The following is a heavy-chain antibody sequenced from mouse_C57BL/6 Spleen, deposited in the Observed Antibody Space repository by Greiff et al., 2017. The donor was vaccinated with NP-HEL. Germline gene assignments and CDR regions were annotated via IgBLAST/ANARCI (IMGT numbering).Heavy chain of an antibody. J-gene: IGHJ1*03. CDR2: ISSGSSTI. CDR1: GFTFSDYG. D-gene: IGHD1-1*01. V-gene: IGHV5-17*01. CDR3: ARGSSVWYFDV. Sequence: DVHLVESGGGLVKPGGSLKLSCAASGFTFSDYGMHWVRQAPEKGLEWVAYISSGSSTIYYADTVKGRFTISRDNAKNTLFLQMTSLRSEDTAMYYCARGSSVWYFDVWGTGTTVTVSS.